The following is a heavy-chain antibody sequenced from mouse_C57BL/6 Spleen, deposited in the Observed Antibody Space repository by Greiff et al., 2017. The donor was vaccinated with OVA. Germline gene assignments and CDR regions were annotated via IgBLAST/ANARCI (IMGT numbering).Heavy chain of an antibody. J-gene: IGHJ4*01. CDR3: ARSDYSNYLYYAMDD. CDR1: GYAFTNYL. CDR2: INPGSGGT. V-gene: IGHV1-54*01. Sequence: QVQLQQSGAELVRPGTSVKVSCKASGYAFTNYLIEWVKQRPGQGLEWIGVINPGSGGTNYNEKFKGKATLTADKSSSTAYMQLSSLTSEDSAVYFCARSDYSNYLYYAMDDWGQGTSVTVSS. D-gene: IGHD2-5*01.